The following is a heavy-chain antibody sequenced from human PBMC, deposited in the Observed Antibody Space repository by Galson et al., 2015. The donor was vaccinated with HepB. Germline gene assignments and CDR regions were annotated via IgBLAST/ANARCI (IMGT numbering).Heavy chain of an antibody. V-gene: IGHV1-2*02. Sequence: SVKVSCKASGYTFTDYYIHWVRQAPGQTLEWMGWINPNSGGTKYAQKFQGRVTMTRDTSISTAYMEVTSDDTAIYYCARVEDQTGYCTSSNCYKHWGQGTPVTVSS. CDR3: ARVEDQTGYCTSSNCYKH. CDR2: INPNSGGT. J-gene: IGHJ4*02. CDR1: GYTFTDYY. D-gene: IGHD2-2*01.